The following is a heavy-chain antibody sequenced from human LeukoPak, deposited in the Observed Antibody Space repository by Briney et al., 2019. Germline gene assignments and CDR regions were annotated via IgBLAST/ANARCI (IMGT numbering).Heavy chain of an antibody. J-gene: IGHJ4*02. CDR1: GFTFSGSV. Sequence: PGGSLKLSCVASGFTFSGSVMHWVRQASGKGLEWVGRIRSKANSYATAYAASVKGRFTISRDNSKNTLYLQMNSLRAEDTAVYYCAKVLLQLVRWYYFDYWGQGTLVTVSS. CDR2: IRSKANSYAT. D-gene: IGHD6-6*01. V-gene: IGHV3-73*01. CDR3: AKVLLQLVRWYYFDY.